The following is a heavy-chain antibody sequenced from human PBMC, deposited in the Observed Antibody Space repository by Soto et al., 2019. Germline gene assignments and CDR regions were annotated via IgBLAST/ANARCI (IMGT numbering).Heavy chain of an antibody. CDR1: GFAFSSYG. V-gene: IGHV3-33*01. CDR3: ARERLDAFGI. Sequence: GGSLRLSCAASGFAFSSYGMPWVRQAPGKGLEWVAVIWYDGCNKYYADSVKGRFTISRDNSKNTLYLQMNSLRAEDTAVYYCARERLDAFGIWGQGTMVTVSS. CDR2: IWYDGCNK. J-gene: IGHJ3*02.